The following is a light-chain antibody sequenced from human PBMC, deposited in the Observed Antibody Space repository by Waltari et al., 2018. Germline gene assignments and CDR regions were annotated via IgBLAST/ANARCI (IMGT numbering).Light chain of an antibody. CDR3: QQSYTTLWT. J-gene: IGKJ1*01. V-gene: IGKV1-39*01. CDR1: QSISTY. CDR2: AAS. Sequence: DIQMTQSPSSLSASVGDRVTITCRASQSISTYLNWYQQRPGKAPKPLIYAASSLQRGVPLRFTGSGSGTDFTLTITTLQLEDFATYYCQQSYTTLWTFGQGTKVEI.